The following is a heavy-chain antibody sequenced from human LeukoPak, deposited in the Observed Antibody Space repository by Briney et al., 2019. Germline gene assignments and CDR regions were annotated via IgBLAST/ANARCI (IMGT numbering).Heavy chain of an antibody. V-gene: IGHV1-8*01. D-gene: IGHD3-22*01. CDR2: MNPNSGNT. CDR3: ASPRGYYDGSGYYYMNAFDI. J-gene: IGHJ3*02. Sequence: ASVKVSCKASGYTFTSYYINWVRQAPGQGLEWMGRMNPNSGNTGYAQKFQGRVTMTRDTSISTAYMELSSLRSEDTAVYCCASPRGYYDGSGYYYMNAFDIWVQGTMVTVSS. CDR1: GYTFTSYY.